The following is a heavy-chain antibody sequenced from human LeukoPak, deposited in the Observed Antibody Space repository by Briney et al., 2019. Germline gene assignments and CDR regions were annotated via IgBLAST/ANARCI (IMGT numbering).Heavy chain of an antibody. Sequence: SETLSLTCTVSGGSISSYYWSWIRQPPGKGLEWIGYMYYTGRTNYNPSLKSRVTISVDTSKSQFSLKLSSVTAADTAVYYCARNYYDSRGYEYYFDYWGQGTLVTVSS. CDR3: ARNYYDSRGYEYYFDY. V-gene: IGHV4-59*08. D-gene: IGHD3-22*01. J-gene: IGHJ4*02. CDR1: GGSISSYY. CDR2: MYYTGRT.